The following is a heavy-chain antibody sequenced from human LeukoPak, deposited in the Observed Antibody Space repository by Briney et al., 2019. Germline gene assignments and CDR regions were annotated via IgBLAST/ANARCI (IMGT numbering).Heavy chain of an antibody. CDR1: GFTVSSNY. V-gene: IGHV3-53*01. CDR2: VFSGGST. J-gene: IGHJ4*02. CDR3: ARAVGWLQSLDY. Sequence: GGSLRLSCAASGFTVSSNYMSWVRQAPGKGLEWVSVVFSGGSTYYADSVRGRFTISRDNAKNSLYLQMNSLRDEDTAVYYCARAVGWLQSLDYWGQGTLVTVSS. D-gene: IGHD5-24*01.